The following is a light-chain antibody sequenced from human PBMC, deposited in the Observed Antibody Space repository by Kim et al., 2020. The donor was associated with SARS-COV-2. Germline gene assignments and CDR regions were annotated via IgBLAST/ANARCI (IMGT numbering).Light chain of an antibody. Sequence: ALGQTVSITCQGDSLRNYYASWYQQKPGQAPVLVIYGKNNRPSGIPDRFSGSSSGNTASLTITGAQAEDEADYYCNSRDSSGNHVVFGGGTQLTVL. V-gene: IGLV3-19*01. CDR1: SLRNYY. J-gene: IGLJ2*01. CDR2: GKN. CDR3: NSRDSSGNHVV.